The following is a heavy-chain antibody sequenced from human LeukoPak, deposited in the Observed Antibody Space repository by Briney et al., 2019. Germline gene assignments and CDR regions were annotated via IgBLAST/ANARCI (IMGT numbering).Heavy chain of an antibody. CDR2: IGTAGDT. Sequence: GGSLRLSCAASGFTFSSYDMHWVRQPTRGGLEWVSGIGTAGDTYYLGSVKGRFTISRENAQNSLYLQMNSLRAGDTAVYYCARDAWSSSWSDYWGQGTLVTVSS. CDR1: GFTFSSYD. CDR3: ARDAWSSSWSDY. D-gene: IGHD6-13*01. V-gene: IGHV3-13*01. J-gene: IGHJ4*02.